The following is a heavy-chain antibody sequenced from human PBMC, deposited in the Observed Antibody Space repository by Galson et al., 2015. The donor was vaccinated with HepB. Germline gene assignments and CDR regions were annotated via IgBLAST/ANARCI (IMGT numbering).Heavy chain of an antibody. CDR3: ASGGKFCTGGSCQH. V-gene: IGHV3-23*01. CDR1: GFSFRSSA. D-gene: IGHD2-8*02. CDR2: ISGDSNYI. Sequence: SLRLSCAASGFSFRSSAMTWVRQTPGMGLEWVSAISGDSNYIYYGDSVKGRFTISRDNPKNTLYLQMNSLRAEDTAAYYCASGGKFCTGGSCQHWGQGTLVTVSP. J-gene: IGHJ1*01.